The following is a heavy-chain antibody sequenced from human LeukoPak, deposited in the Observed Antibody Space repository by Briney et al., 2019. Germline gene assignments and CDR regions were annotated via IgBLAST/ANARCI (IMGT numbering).Heavy chain of an antibody. CDR2: ISYDGSNK. CDR3: AKDRSSSWYYYYGMDV. J-gene: IGHJ6*02. V-gene: IGHV3-30*18. CDR1: GFTFCSYG. Sequence: GRSLRLSCAASGFTFCSYGMHWVRQAPGKGLEWVAVISYDGSNKYYADSVKGRFTISRDNSKNTLYLQMNSLRAEDTAVYYCAKDRSSSWYYYYGMDVWGQGTTVTVSS. D-gene: IGHD6-13*01.